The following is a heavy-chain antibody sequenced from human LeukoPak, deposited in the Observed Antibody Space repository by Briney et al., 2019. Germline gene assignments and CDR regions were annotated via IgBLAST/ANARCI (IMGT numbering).Heavy chain of an antibody. CDR3: AGSVRTSWAFDI. D-gene: IGHD2-2*01. J-gene: IGHJ3*02. CDR1: EFTFSSYW. Sequence: GGSLRLSCAASEFTFSSYWMNWVRQAPGKGLEWVANIKQDGSEKYYVDSVRGRFTISRDNAKNSLYLQMNSLRAEDTAVYYCAGSVRTSWAFDIWGQGTMVTVSS. CDR2: IKQDGSEK. V-gene: IGHV3-7*01.